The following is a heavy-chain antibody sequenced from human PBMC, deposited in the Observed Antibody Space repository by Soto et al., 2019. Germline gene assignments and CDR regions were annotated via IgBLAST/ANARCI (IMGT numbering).Heavy chain of an antibody. J-gene: IGHJ4*02. V-gene: IGHV3-53*01. Sequence: GGSLRLSCAASGFTVSTYYMSWVRQAPGKGLEWVSIIYSGGTAYYANSVRGRFAISRDDSKNTLYLQMSSLRAEDTAIYYCARAGYYDSSGGPDFWGQGTLVTVSS. CDR2: IYSGGTA. CDR3: ARAGYYDSSGGPDF. CDR1: GFTVSTYY. D-gene: IGHD3-22*01.